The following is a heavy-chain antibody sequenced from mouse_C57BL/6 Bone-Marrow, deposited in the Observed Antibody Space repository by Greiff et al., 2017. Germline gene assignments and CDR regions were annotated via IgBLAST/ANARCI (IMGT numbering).Heavy chain of an antibody. V-gene: IGHV14-2*01. J-gene: IGHJ2*01. D-gene: IGHD2-3*01. CDR1: GFNIKDYY. Sequence: VHVKQSGAELVKPGASVKLSCTASGFNIKDYYMHWVKQRTEQGLEWIGRIDPEDGETKYAPKFPGKATITADTSSNTAYLQLSSLTSEDTAVYYCARWIDDGYYPWGQGTTLTVSS. CDR3: ARWIDDGYYP. CDR2: IDPEDGET.